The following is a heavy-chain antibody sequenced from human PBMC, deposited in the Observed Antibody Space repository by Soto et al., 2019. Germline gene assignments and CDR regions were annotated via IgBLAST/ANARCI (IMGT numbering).Heavy chain of an antibody. D-gene: IGHD2-15*01. Sequence: SVKVSCKASGGTFSSYAISWVRQAPGQGLEWMGGIIANIGTTNYAQKLQGRVTITTDTSTSTAYMELRSLRSDDTAVYYCARRGVVVVAATHPYFDYWGQGTLVTVSS. CDR1: GGTFSSYA. CDR2: IIANIGTT. V-gene: IGHV1-69*05. CDR3: ARRGVVVVAATHPYFDY. J-gene: IGHJ4*02.